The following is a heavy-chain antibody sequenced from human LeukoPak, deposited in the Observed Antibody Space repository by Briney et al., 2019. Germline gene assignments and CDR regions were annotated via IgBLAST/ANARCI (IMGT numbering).Heavy chain of an antibody. CDR3: TRDPDG. CDR2: IYSGGDT. J-gene: IGHJ4*02. CDR1: GFSVTNYY. V-gene: IGHV3-66*01. Sequence: PGGSLRLSCAACGFSVTNYYMSWVRRAPGRGLEWVSVIYSGGDTFHADSVKGRFILSRDISKNTLYLQMNSLRVDDTAVYYCTRDPDGWGQGTLVTVSS.